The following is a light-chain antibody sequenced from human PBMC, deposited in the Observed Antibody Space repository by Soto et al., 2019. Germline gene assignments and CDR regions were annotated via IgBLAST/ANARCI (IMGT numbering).Light chain of an antibody. CDR2: EVS. J-gene: IGLJ3*02. V-gene: IGLV2-14*01. CDR1: SSDVGGFDF. Sequence: QSALTQPASVSGSPGQSITISCTGTSSDVGGFDFVSWYQHHPGKAPQLLVYEVSNRPSRVSSRFSGSKSGTTASLTISCLQADDEADYYCSSYTIHNTPWVFGGLTQLTVL. CDR3: SSYTIHNTPWV.